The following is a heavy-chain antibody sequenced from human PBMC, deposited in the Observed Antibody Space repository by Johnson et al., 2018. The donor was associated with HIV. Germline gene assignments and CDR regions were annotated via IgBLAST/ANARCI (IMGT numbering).Heavy chain of an antibody. J-gene: IGHJ3*02. CDR2: IRYDGGNK. D-gene: IGHD3-10*01. V-gene: IGHV3-30*02. Sequence: VQLVESGGGVVQPGRSLRLSCAASGFNFSSYAMHWVRQAPGKGLEWVAFIRYDGGNKDYAGSVKGRFTISRDNSKNTLYLQMNSLRTEDTAVYYCARDPGSITLIRGDAFDIWGQGTMVTVSS. CDR3: ARDPGSITLIRGDAFDI. CDR1: GFNFSSYA.